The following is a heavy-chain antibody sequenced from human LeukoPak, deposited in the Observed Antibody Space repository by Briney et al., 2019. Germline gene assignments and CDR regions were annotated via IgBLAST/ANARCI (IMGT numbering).Heavy chain of an antibody. V-gene: IGHV1-18*01. D-gene: IGHD1-26*01. CDR3: ARDRDRSGSQSY. CDR2: ISANNGKTKYNT. J-gene: IGHJ4*02. CDR1: GYTFTSYG. Sequence: ASVNVSCKASGYTFTSYGISWVRQAPGHGLDWMGWISANNGKTKYNTKYAQNLQGRVTMTTDISTSTAYMELRTRRSDDTAVYYCARDRDRSGSQSYWGQGTLVTVSS.